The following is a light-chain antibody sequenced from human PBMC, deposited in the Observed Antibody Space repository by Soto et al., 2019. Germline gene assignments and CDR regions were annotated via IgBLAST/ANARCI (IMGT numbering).Light chain of an antibody. CDR1: QSVRDR. V-gene: IGKV3-15*01. J-gene: IGKJ4*01. CDR2: GAS. Sequence: ETVMTQSPATLSVSPGERATLSCRADQSVRDRLAWYQQKPGQAPRLLIYGASTRATGIPARLSGSGSGTEFTLTISNLESEDFAVYYCQQYNNWPPHTFGGGTKVEIK. CDR3: QQYNNWPPHT.